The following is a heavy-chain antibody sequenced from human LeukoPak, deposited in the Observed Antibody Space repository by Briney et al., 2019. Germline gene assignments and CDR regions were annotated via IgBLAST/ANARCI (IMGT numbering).Heavy chain of an antibody. J-gene: IGHJ6*04. CDR2: ISSSGSTR. V-gene: IGHV3-48*03. CDR1: GFTFSSYE. Sequence: GGSLRLSCAASGFTFSSYEMNWVRQAPGKGLEWVSYISSSGSTRYYVDSVKGRFTIARDNAKNSLYLQMNSLRAEDTAVYYCAELGITMIGGVWGKGTTVTISS. D-gene: IGHD3-10*02. CDR3: AELGITMIGGV.